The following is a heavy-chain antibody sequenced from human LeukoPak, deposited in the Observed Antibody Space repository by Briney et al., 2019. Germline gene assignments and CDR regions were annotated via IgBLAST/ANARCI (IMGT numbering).Heavy chain of an antibody. V-gene: IGHV1-69*13. J-gene: IGHJ6*02. CDR3: ARDPYDFFSAAKYGMDV. CDR2: IIPIFGTA. Sequence: SVXVSXXASXGTXXSYAISWXRQAPGQGLEWMGGIIPIFGTANYAQKFQGRVTITADESTSTAYMELSSLRSEDTAVYYCARDPYDFFSAAKYGMDVWGQGTTVTVSS. CDR1: XGTXXSYA. D-gene: IGHD3-3*01.